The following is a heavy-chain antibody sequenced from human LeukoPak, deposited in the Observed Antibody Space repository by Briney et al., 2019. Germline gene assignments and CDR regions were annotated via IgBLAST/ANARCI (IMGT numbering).Heavy chain of an antibody. V-gene: IGHV1-18*01. D-gene: IGHD3-3*01. J-gene: IGHJ4*02. Sequence: ASVKVFCKASGYTFTSYGISWVRQAPGQGLEWMGWISAYNGNTNYAQKLQGRVTMTTDTSTSTAYMELRSLRSDDTAVYYCARDNYYYDFWSGTSDPFDYWGQGTLVTVSS. CDR2: ISAYNGNT. CDR1: GYTFTSYG. CDR3: ARDNYYYDFWSGTSDPFDY.